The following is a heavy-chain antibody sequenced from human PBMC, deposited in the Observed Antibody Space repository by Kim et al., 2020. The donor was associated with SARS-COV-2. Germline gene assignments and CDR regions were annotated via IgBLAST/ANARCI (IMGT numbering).Heavy chain of an antibody. CDR2: ISSSSSYT. Sequence: GGSLRHSCAASGFTFSDYYMSWIRQAPGKGLEWVSYISSSSSYTNYADSVKGRFTISRDNAKNSLYLQMNSLRVEDTAVYYCARVREGGSSWYYFDYWGQGTLVTVSS. V-gene: IGHV3-11*05. J-gene: IGHJ4*02. CDR3: ARVREGGSSWYYFDY. CDR1: GFTFSDYY. D-gene: IGHD6-13*01.